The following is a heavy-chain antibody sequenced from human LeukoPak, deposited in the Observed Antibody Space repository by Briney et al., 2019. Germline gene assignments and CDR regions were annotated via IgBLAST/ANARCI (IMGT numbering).Heavy chain of an antibody. CDR3: STLWYGA. CDR1: GFTFTNAR. CDR2: IKSKTDGGTS. D-gene: IGHD3-10*01. J-gene: IGHJ5*02. Sequence: GGSLRLSCAASGFTFTNARMYWVRQAPGKGLEWVGRIKSKTDGGTSDYAAPVTGRFTISRDDSKSTLYLEMNSLKTEDTGVYYCSTLWYGAWGQGTLVTVSS. V-gene: IGHV3-15*01.